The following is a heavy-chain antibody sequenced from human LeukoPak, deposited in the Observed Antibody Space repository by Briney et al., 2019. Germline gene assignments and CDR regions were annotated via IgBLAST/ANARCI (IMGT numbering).Heavy chain of an antibody. Sequence: GRSLRLYCAASGFTFDDYAMHWVRQAPGKGLEWASGISWNSESIGYADSVKGRFTISRDNAKNSLYLQMNSLRPEDTALYYCAKDNQQLVPLGALDIWGQGTMVTVSS. D-gene: IGHD6-13*01. J-gene: IGHJ3*02. CDR3: AKDNQQLVPLGALDI. CDR2: ISWNSESI. CDR1: GFTFDDYA. V-gene: IGHV3-9*01.